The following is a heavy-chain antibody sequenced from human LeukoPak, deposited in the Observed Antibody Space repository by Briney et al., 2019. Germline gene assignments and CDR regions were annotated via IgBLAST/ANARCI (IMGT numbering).Heavy chain of an antibody. J-gene: IGHJ4*02. CDR2: IYTSGST. Sequence: SETLSLTCTVSGGSISSYYWSWIRQPARKGLEWIGRIYTSGSTNYNPSLKSRVTMSVDTSKNQFSLKLSSVTAADTAVYYCARDSTMVRGAYYFDYWGQGTLVTVSS. D-gene: IGHD3-10*01. CDR3: ARDSTMVRGAYYFDY. V-gene: IGHV4-4*07. CDR1: GGSISSYY.